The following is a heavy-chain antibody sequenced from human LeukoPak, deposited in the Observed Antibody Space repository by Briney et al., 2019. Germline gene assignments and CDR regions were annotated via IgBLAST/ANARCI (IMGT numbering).Heavy chain of an antibody. CDR1: GFTFSYAW. J-gene: IGHJ6*02. CDR2: ISWNSGSI. V-gene: IGHV3-9*01. CDR3: ARGISATVSITVYYYRMNV. Sequence: GGSLRLSCAVSGFTFSYAWMNWARQAPGKGLEWVSGISWNSGSIGYADSVKGRFTISRDNAKNSLYLQMNSLRAEDTAVYYCARGISATVSITVYYYRMNVWGQGTTVTVSS. D-gene: IGHD3-3*01.